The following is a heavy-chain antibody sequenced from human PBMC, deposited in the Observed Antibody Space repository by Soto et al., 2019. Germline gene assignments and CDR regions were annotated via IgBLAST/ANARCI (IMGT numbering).Heavy chain of an antibody. J-gene: IGHJ4*02. CDR3: ARGPPLLW. CDR1: GDSISRGAYY. V-gene: IGHV4-30-2*01. Sequence: SETLSLTCTVSGDSISRGAYYWTWIRQHPGKGLEWIGEINHSGSTNYNPSLKSRVTISVDRSKNQFSLKLSSVTAADTAVYYCARGPPLLWWSQGTLVTAPQ. CDR2: INHSGST. D-gene: IGHD2-21*01.